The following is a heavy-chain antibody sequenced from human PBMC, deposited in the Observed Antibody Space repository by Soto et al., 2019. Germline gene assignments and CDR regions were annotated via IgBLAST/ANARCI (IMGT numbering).Heavy chain of an antibody. J-gene: IGHJ6*02. CDR2: ISIISSYI. Sequence: SLRLSCAASGFTFSSYSMSWVRQAPGKGLEWVSSISIISSYIYYADSVKGLFTISRDNAKNSLYLQMNSLRAEDTAVYYCARVDFIGGSCYSLLAWYYYYGMDVWGQGTTVTVSS. CDR1: GFTFSSYS. V-gene: IGHV3-21*01. D-gene: IGHD2-15*01. CDR3: ARVDFIGGSCYSLLAWYYYYGMDV.